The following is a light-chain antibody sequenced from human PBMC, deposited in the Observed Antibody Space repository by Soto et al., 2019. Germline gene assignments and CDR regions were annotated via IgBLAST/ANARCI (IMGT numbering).Light chain of an antibody. CDR1: QSVSSY. CDR3: QKRSNWPLIT. J-gene: IGKJ5*01. Sequence: EIVLTQSPATLSLSPGERATLSCRASQSVSSYLAWYQQKPGQAPRLLIYDASNRATGIPARFSGSGSGTDFTLTISRLEPEDFAVYYCQKRSNWPLITFGQGTRLEI. V-gene: IGKV3-11*01. CDR2: DAS.